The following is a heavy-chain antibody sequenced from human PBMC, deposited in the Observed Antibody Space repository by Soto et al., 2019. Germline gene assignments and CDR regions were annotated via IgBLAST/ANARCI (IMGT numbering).Heavy chain of an antibody. CDR1: GFTFSNAW. CDR3: TTFRYYYDSSGSYLWYF. D-gene: IGHD3-22*01. Sequence: EVQLVESGGGLVQPGGSLRLSCAASGFTFSNAWMNWVRQAPGKGLEWVGRIKSKTDGGTTDYAAPAKGRFTISRDDSKNTLYLQMNSLKTEDTAVYFCTTFRYYYDSSGSYLWYFWVQGTLVTVSS. V-gene: IGHV3-15*07. CDR2: IKSKTDGGTT. J-gene: IGHJ4*02.